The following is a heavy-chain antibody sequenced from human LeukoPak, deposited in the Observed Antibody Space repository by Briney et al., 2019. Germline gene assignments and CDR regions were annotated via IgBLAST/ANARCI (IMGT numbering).Heavy chain of an antibody. CDR3: AKDSGGWYGWFDP. V-gene: IGHV3-53*01. CDR1: GFTVSSNS. Sequence: GGSLRLSCTVSGFTVSSNSMSWVRQAPGKGLEWVSFIYSDNTHYSDSVKGRFTISRDNSKNILYLQMNSLRAEDTAVYYCAKDSGGWYGWFDPWGQGTLVTVSS. CDR2: IYSDNT. D-gene: IGHD6-19*01. J-gene: IGHJ5*02.